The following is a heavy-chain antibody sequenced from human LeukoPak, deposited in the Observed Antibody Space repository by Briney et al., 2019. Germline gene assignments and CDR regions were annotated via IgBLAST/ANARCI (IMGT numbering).Heavy chain of an antibody. D-gene: IGHD3-22*01. J-gene: IGHJ5*02. CDR3: ARWVPHYYDRPFRFDP. CDR1: GGSISSYY. CDR2: IYTSGST. V-gene: IGHV4-4*07. Sequence: SETLSLTCTVSGGSISSYYWSWIRQPAGKGLEWIGRIYTSGSTNYNPSLKSRVTMSVDTSKNQFSLKLSSVTAADTAVYYCARWVPHYYDRPFRFDPWGQGTLVTVSS.